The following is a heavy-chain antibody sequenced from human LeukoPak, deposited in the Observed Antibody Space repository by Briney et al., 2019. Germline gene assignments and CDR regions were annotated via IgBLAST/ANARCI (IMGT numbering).Heavy chain of an antibody. J-gene: IGHJ5*02. CDR3: ARQDYSLRFGEIFGDKRGDWFDP. CDR2: IYTSGST. V-gene: IGHV4-4*07. D-gene: IGHD3-10*01. Sequence: PSETLSLTCTVSGGSISSYYWSWIRQPAGKGLEWIGRIYTSGSTNYNPSLKSRVTMSVDTSKNQFSLKLSSVTAEDTAVYYCARQDYSLRFGEIFGDKRGDWFDPWGQGTLVTVSS. CDR1: GGSISSYY.